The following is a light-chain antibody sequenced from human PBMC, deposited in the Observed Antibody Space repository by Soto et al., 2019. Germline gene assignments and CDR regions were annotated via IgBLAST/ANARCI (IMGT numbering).Light chain of an antibody. CDR2: DAS. V-gene: IGKV3-15*01. CDR1: QSVDSY. Sequence: EIVLTQSPATLSLSPGERATLSCRASQSVDSYLAWYQQKPGQAPRLLIYDASTRATGIPVRFSGSGSGTEFTLTISSLQSEDFAVYYCQQYDKWPPTFGQGTKVDIK. CDR3: QQYDKWPPT. J-gene: IGKJ1*01.